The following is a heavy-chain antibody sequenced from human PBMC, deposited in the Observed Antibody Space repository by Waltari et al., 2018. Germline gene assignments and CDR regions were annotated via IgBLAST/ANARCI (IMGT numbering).Heavy chain of an antibody. V-gene: IGHV4-34*01. J-gene: IGHJ1*01. CDR3: ARAQNGVVPAAIAARYFQH. CDR1: GGSFSGYY. Sequence: QVQLQQWGAGLLKPSETLSLTCAVYGGSFSGYYWSWIRQPPGKGLEWIGEINHSGSNNYDPSLKSRVTISGDTSRNRFSRKRSSVTAADTVVYYCARAQNGVVPAAIAARYFQHWGQGTLVTVSS. D-gene: IGHD2-2*01. CDR2: INHSGSN.